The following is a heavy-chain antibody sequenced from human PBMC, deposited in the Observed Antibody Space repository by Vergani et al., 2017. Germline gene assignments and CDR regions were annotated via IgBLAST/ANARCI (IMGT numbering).Heavy chain of an antibody. V-gene: IGHV4-39*01. Sequence: QLQLQESGPGLVKPSATLSLTCSVSGASIRSSNYYCGWIRQPPGKGLEWIGTIYYSGSTYYNPSLKSRVTISVDTSKNQFSLKLNSVTAADTAVYYCARHKEQLVPGNYYYYYYMDVWGKGTTVTVSS. J-gene: IGHJ6*03. D-gene: IGHD6-13*01. CDR1: GASIRSSNYY. CDR2: IYYSGST. CDR3: ARHKEQLVPGNYYYYYYMDV.